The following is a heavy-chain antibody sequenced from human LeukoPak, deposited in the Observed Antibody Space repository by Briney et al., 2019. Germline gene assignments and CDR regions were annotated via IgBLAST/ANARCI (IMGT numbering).Heavy chain of an antibody. J-gene: IGHJ4*02. D-gene: IGHD6-19*01. V-gene: IGHV3-33*01. CDR1: GFTFSSYG. Sequence: GGSQRLSCAASGFTFSSYGMHWVRQAPGKGLEWVAVIWYDGSNKYYADSVKGRFTISRDNSKNTLYLQMNSLRAEDTAVYYCARYLSSGWIDYWGQGTLVTVSS. CDR2: IWYDGSNK. CDR3: ARYLSSGWIDY.